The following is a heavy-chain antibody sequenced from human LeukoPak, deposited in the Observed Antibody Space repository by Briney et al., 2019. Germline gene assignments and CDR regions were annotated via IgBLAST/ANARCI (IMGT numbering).Heavy chain of an antibody. D-gene: IGHD3-22*01. J-gene: IGHJ4*02. CDR2: INNSGST. CDR3: ARGPSVRYYAGSGYYYFDY. Sequence: SESLSLTCAVYGAFFSGYYGTWLRQSPGRVLGWIGAINNSGSTNYNPSLKSQVTISLDTSTDQFSLKLSSVTAADTALYFCARGPSVRYYAGSGYYYFDYWGQGTLVTVSS. V-gene: IGHV4-34*01. CDR1: GAFFSGYY.